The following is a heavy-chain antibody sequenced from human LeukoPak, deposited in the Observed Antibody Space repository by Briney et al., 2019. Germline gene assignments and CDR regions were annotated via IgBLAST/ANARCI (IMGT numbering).Heavy chain of an antibody. CDR1: GGSISSYY. J-gene: IGHJ4*02. CDR3: ARGPYYYDSSGYYFDY. Sequence: RPSETLSLTCTVSGGSISSYYWSWIRQPPGKGLEWIGDIYYSGSTNYNPSLKSRVTISVDTSKNQFSLKLSSVTAADTAVYYCARGPYYYDSSGYYFDYWGQGTLVTVSS. D-gene: IGHD3-22*01. CDR2: IYYSGST. V-gene: IGHV4-59*01.